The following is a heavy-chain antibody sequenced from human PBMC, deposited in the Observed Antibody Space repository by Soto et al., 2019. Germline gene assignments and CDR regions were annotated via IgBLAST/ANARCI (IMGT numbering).Heavy chain of an antibody. CDR2: VFSSGAT. CDR1: GGSINTYY. Sequence: SETLSLTCTVSGGSINTYYWNWIRQPAGKGLEWIGRVFSSGATSHNPSLNGRVTMSVEMSKSQFSLRLSSVTAADTAVYYCARVPQRGHNIYSGIMDVWGRGSTVTVSS. CDR3: ARVPQRGHNIYSGIMDV. D-gene: IGHD3-10*01. V-gene: IGHV4-4*07. J-gene: IGHJ6*02.